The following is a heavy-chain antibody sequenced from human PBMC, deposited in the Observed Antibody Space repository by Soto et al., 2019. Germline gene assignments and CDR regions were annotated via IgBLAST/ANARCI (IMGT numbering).Heavy chain of an antibody. CDR2: IYYSGST. J-gene: IGHJ5*02. Sequence: SESLSLTCTVSGGSISSYYWSWIRQPPGKGLEWIGYIYYSGSTNYNPSLKSRVTISVDTSKNQFSLKLSSVTAADTAVYYCARAMALNWFDPWGQGTLVTVSS. V-gene: IGHV4-59*01. CDR1: GGSISSYY. CDR3: ARAMALNWFDP.